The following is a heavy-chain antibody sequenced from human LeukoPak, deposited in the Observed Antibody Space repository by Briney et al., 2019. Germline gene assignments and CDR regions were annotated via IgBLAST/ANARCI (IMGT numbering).Heavy chain of an antibody. Sequence: GSLRLSCAAPGFTFKSYGMSWVRPAPGKGLEWGSAIRGSGGSTYYADSVKGRFTISRDNSKNTLYLQMNSLRAEDTAVYYCAKASVTRSYYTFGPHWFDPWGQGTLVTVSS. J-gene: IGHJ5*02. CDR3: AKASVTRSYYTFGPHWFDP. V-gene: IGHV3-23*01. D-gene: IGHD3-10*01. CDR1: GFTFKSYG. CDR2: IRGSGGST.